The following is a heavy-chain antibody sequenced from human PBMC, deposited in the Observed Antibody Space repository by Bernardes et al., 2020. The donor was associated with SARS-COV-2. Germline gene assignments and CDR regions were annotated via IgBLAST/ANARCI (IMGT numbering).Heavy chain of an antibody. CDR2: IKQDGSDQ. CDR3: ATAREEY. Sequence: PVKGLEWVANIKQDGSDQNYIDSVTGRFTISRDNAKNSLYLQRNSLRAEDTAVYYCATAREEYWGQGTLVTVSS. V-gene: IGHV3-7*01. J-gene: IGHJ4*02.